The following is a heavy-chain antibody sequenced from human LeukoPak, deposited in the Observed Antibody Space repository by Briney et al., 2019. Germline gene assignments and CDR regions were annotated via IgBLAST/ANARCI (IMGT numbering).Heavy chain of an antibody. V-gene: IGHV3-23*01. D-gene: IGHD1-20*01. CDR1: GFTFSSYA. Sequence: GGSLRLSCAASGFTFSSYAMSWARQSPGKGLEWVSAISGSGGSTYYADSVKGRFTISRDNSKNTLYLQMNSLRAEDTAVYYCAKDGRLSQCNWNDRYFDYWGQGTLVTVSS. CDR3: AKDGRLSQCNWNDRYFDY. J-gene: IGHJ4*02. CDR2: ISGSGGST.